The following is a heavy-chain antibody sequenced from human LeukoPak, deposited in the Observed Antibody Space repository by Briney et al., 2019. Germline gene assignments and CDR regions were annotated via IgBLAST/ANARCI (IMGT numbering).Heavy chain of an antibody. CDR3: ARGTYTGYIVVPDY. CDR2: IYYSGST. D-gene: IGHD2-21*01. Sequence: SETLSLTCTVSGGSVSSGSYYWSWIRQPPGKGLEWIGYIYYSGSTNYNPSLKSRVTISVDTSKNQFSLRLSSVTAADTAVYYCARGTYTGYIVVPDYWGQGTLVTVSS. J-gene: IGHJ4*02. CDR1: GGSVSSGSYY. V-gene: IGHV4-61*01.